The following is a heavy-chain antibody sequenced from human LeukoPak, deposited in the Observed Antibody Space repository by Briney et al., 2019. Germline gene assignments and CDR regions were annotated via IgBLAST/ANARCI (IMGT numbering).Heavy chain of an antibody. V-gene: IGHV3-11*04. CDR1: GFTFSDYY. Sequence: PGGSLRLSCAASGFTFSDYYMSWIRQAPGKGLEWVSYISSSGSTIYYADSVKGRFTISRDNAKNSLYLQMNSLRAEDTAVYYCARDPRHYGSGSYYRGFDYRGQGTLVTVSS. CDR3: ARDPRHYGSGSYYRGFDY. D-gene: IGHD3-10*01. J-gene: IGHJ4*02. CDR2: ISSSGSTI.